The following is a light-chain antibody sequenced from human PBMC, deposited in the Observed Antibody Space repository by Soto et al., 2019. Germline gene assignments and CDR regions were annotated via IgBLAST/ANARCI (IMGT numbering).Light chain of an antibody. CDR3: TSYSRYRVLV. V-gene: IGLV2-14*01. CDR1: SSDIGGYKY. Sequence: HSVLTQPASVSGSLGQSITISCTGTSSDIGGYKYVSWYQQHPGKAPKLIIFEVSNRPSGVSDRFSGSNSGNTASLTISGLQAEDEADYYCTSYSRYRVLVFGGGTK. CDR2: EVS. J-gene: IGLJ3*02.